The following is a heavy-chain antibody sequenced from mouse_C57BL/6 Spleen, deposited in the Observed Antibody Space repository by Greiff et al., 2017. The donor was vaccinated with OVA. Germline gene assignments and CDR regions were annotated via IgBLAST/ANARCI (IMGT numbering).Heavy chain of an antibody. CDR2: INYDGSST. CDR3: ARTYGEAMDH. J-gene: IGHJ4*01. CDR1: GFTFSDYY. V-gene: IGHV5-16*01. Sequence: DVKLVESEGGLVQPGSSMKLSCTASGFTFSDYYMAWVRQVPEKGLEWVANINYDGSSTYYLDYLKSRFIISRDNAKNMLYLQMSSLKSEATATDYCARTYGEAMDHWGQGTSVTVSS. D-gene: IGHD1-1*01.